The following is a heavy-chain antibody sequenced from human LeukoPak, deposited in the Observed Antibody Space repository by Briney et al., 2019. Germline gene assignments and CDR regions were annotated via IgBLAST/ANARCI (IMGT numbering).Heavy chain of an antibody. J-gene: IGHJ4*02. CDR1: GFXFSTYT. D-gene: IGHD6-19*01. CDR2: ITSSSSYI. V-gene: IGHV3-21*01. CDR3: ARGQWPDY. Sequence: PGGSLRLSCAASGFXFSTYTMNWVRQAPGKGLEWVSSITSSSSYIAYSDSVKGRFTISRDNAKNSLYLQMNSLRAEDTAVFYCARGQWPDYWGQGTLVTVSS.